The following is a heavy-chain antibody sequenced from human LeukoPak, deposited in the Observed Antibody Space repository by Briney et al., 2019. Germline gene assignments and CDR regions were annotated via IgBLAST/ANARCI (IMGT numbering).Heavy chain of an antibody. D-gene: IGHD5-18*01. CDR3: AKDRVQLWLQSGDYHSMDV. CDR1: GFIFSRYG. Sequence: GGSLRLSCAASGFIFSRYGMYWVRQAPGKGLEWVAFIWYDESEKYVDSVRGRFTISRDNSKKTLYLQMNSLRVEDTAVYYCAKDRVQLWLQSGDYHSMDVWGKGTTVTVSS. V-gene: IGHV3-30*02. J-gene: IGHJ6*03. CDR2: IWYDESEK.